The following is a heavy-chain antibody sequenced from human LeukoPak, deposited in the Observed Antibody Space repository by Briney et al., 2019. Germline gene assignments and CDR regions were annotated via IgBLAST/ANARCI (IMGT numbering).Heavy chain of an antibody. V-gene: IGHV1-69*06. D-gene: IGHD4-17*01. CDR3: ARIHTVTTATDY. CDR2: IIPIFGTA. CDR1: GGTFSSYA. Sequence: SVTVSCTASGGTFSSYAISWVRHAPGQGLELMGRIIPIFGTANYAQKFQGRVTITADKSTSTAYMELSSLRSEDTAVYYCARIHTVTTATDYWGQGTLVTVSS. J-gene: IGHJ4*02.